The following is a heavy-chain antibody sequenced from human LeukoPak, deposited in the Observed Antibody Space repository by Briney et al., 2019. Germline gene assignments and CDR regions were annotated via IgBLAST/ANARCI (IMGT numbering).Heavy chain of an antibody. Sequence: GGSLSLSCSASGFTFSYYALQWVRHATEEGLEFVSTISHDGSNTIYAGSVKGRFTVSRDNSKNTLYLQMASLRPEDTAVYYCVKTAGSWYGYFDYWGQGTLVTVSS. J-gene: IGHJ4*02. V-gene: IGHV3-64D*06. CDR2: ISHDGSNT. CDR1: GFTFSYYA. D-gene: IGHD6-13*01. CDR3: VKTAGSWYGYFDY.